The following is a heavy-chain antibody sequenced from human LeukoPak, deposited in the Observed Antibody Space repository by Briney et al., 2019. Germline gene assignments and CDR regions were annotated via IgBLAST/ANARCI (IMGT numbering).Heavy chain of an antibody. J-gene: IGHJ4*02. D-gene: IGHD1-26*01. CDR2: ISYDGSNK. CDR3: ARDGSTGSYSDGYFDY. CDR1: GFTFSSYA. V-gene: IGHV3-30-3*01. Sequence: PGGSLRLSCAASGFTFSSYAMHWVRQAPGKGLEWVAVISYDGSNKYYADSMKGRFTISRDNSKNTLYLQMNSLRAEDTAMYYCARDGSTGSYSDGYFDYWGQGTLVTVSS.